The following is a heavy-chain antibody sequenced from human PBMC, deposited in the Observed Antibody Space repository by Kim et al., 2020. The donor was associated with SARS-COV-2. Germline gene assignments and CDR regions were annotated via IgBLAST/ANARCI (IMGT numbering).Heavy chain of an antibody. CDR2: IKQNGGEK. D-gene: IGHD5-18*01. CDR3: ARVVKLSGIQLWSPVYYYGMDV. CDR1: GFTFSSYW. Sequence: GGSLTLSCAASGFTFSSYWMSWVRQAPGKGLEWVANIKQNGGEKYYVDSVKGRFTISRDNAKNSLFLQMNSLRAEDTAVYFCARVVKLSGIQLWSPVYYYGMDVWGQGTTVTVSS. J-gene: IGHJ6*02. V-gene: IGHV3-7*03.